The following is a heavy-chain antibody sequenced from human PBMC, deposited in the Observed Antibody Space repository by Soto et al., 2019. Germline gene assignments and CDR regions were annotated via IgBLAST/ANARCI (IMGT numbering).Heavy chain of an antibody. CDR2: ISWDGGST. CDR3: AKDWVAYSWSYSPGMDV. V-gene: IGHV3-43*01. D-gene: IGHD1-26*01. Sequence: GGSLRLSCAASGFTFDDYTMHWVRQAPGKGLEWVSLISWDGGSTYYADSVKGRFTISRDNSKNSLYLQMNSLRTEDTALYYCAKDWVAYSWSYSPGMDVWGQGTTVTVSS. J-gene: IGHJ6*02. CDR1: GFTFDDYT.